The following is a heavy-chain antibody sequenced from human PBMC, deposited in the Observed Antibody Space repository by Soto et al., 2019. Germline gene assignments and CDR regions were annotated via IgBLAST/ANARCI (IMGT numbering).Heavy chain of an antibody. CDR3: ARGVWLGERRFDP. V-gene: IGHV4-31*03. CDR2: IYYSGST. Sequence: QVQLQESGPGLVKPSQTLSLTCTVSGGSISSGGYYWSWIRQHPGKGLEWIGYIYYSGSTYYNPSPKSRVTISVVTSKNQFSRKLSSVSAADTAVYYCARGVWLGERRFDPWGQGTLVTVSS. J-gene: IGHJ5*02. CDR1: GGSISSGGYY. D-gene: IGHD3-10*01.